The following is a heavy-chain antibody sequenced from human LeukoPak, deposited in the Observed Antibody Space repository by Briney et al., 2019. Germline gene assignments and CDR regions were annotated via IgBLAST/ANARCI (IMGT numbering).Heavy chain of an antibody. CDR3: ARDMHSFGYYFDY. D-gene: IGHD5-18*01. CDR2: IYSSGST. V-gene: IGHV4-4*07. CDR1: GGSISGYY. Sequence: SEALSLTCTVSGGSISGYYWSWIRQPAGKGLEWIGLIYSSGSTNYNPSLESRVTMSVDTSKHQFSLKLTSVTAADTAVYHWARDMHSFGYYFDYWGQGILVTVSS. J-gene: IGHJ4*02.